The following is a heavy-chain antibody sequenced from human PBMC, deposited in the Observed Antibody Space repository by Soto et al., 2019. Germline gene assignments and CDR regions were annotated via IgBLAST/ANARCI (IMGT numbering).Heavy chain of an antibody. D-gene: IGHD2-21*02. J-gene: IGHJ4*02. V-gene: IGHV2-5*02. Sequence: QITLKQSGPTLVKPTQTLTLTCTFSGFSLSTSGVGVGWIRQPPGKALEWLALIYWDDDRRYSPALKSRLTITKDNSKNQVVLTMTNMDPVGTASYFCARRRTALYYWGQGTLVTVSS. CDR2: IYWDDDR. CDR3: ARRRTALYY. CDR1: GFSLSTSGVG.